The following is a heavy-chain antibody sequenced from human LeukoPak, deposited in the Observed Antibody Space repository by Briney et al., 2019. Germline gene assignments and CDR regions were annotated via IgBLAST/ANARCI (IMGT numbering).Heavy chain of an antibody. Sequence: GGSLRLSCAASGFTFSSYSMNWVRQAPGKGLEWVSSISSSSYIYYADSVKGRFTFSRDNAKNSLYLQMNSLRAEDTAVYYCARVYLCSNDYWGQGTLVTVSS. D-gene: IGHD2-15*01. V-gene: IGHV3-21*01. J-gene: IGHJ4*02. CDR1: GFTFSSYS. CDR2: ISSSSYI. CDR3: ARVYLCSNDY.